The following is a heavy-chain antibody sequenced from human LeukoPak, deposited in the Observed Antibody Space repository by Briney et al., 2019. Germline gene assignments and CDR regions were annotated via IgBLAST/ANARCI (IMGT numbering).Heavy chain of an antibody. Sequence: GASVKVSCKASGYTFSSYGISWVRQAPGQGLEWMGWISAYNGDTNYAQKFQGRVTMTRDTSMSTAYMEISRLRYDDTAVYYCGRGIQSFDPWGQGTLVTVSS. J-gene: IGHJ5*02. CDR3: GRGIQSFDP. V-gene: IGHV1-18*01. CDR1: GYTFSSYG. CDR2: ISAYNGDT.